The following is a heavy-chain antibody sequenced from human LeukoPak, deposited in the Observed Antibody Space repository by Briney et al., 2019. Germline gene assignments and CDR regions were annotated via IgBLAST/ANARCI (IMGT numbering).Heavy chain of an antibody. CDR1: GYTFTTFD. J-gene: IGHJ4*02. Sequence: ASVKVSCKASGYTFTTFDINWVRQAAGQGLEWVGWVSPNSGITGYAQKLQDRVTITGDTSISTAYMELSSLRSEDTAVYYCARGSPGGGDVETWGQGTLVTVSS. CDR3: ARGSPGGGDVET. D-gene: IGHD2-21*02. V-gene: IGHV1-8*03. CDR2: VSPNSGIT.